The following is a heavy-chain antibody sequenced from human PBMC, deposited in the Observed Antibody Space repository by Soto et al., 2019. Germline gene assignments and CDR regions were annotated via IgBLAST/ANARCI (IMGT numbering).Heavy chain of an antibody. CDR3: ASQQQRLLGGVSSYWDH. J-gene: IGHJ4*02. D-gene: IGHD3-16*01. Sequence: PGGSLRLSCVASGFTLSKFPTHWVRQAPGKGLEWVAIVSPDGNQKSYADSVQGRFSISRDNSKKTVYLQMNDLRREDTALYYCASQQQRLLGGVSSYWDHWGLGTLVTVSS. CDR1: GFTLSKFP. CDR2: VSPDGNQK. V-gene: IGHV3-30-3*01.